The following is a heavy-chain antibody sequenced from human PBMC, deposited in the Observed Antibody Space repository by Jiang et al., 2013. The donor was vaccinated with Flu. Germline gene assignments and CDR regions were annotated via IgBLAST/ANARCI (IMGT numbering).Heavy chain of an antibody. D-gene: IGHD3-16*02. J-gene: IGHJ4*02. CDR2: SSLSLVQ. V-gene: IGHV1-69*01. CDR1: FNSYT. CDR3: ARDPTIRMVIVTPHYFDY. Sequence: FNSYTINWVRQAPGQGLEWMEGSSLSLVQQTTHRSSRAESRLPRTHPRSTAYMELSSLTSEDTAVYFCARDPTIRMVIVTPHYFDYWGQGTLVTVSS.